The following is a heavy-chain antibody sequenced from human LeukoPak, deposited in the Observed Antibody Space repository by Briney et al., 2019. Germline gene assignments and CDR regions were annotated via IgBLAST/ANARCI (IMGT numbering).Heavy chain of an antibody. CDR2: ISGNSGDI. J-gene: IGHJ4*02. CDR3: VRHAGRTGGQ. V-gene: IGHV3/OR16-9*01. CDR1: GFRFSDHY. Sequence: GGSLRLSCAASGFRFSDHYMSWIRQAPGKGPEWISYISGNSGDIAYADSVKGRFTISRDNAKNSLHLQMNSLRVEDTAVYHCVRHAGRTGGQWGQGILIPVSS. D-gene: IGHD3-10*01.